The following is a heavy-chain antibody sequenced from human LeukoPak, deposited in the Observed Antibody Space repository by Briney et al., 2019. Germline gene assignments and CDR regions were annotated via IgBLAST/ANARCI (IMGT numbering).Heavy chain of an antibody. J-gene: IGHJ6*02. D-gene: IGHD2-2*01. CDR3: VKDRPCETCMPMDA. V-gene: IGHV3-23*01. Sequence: GGSLRLSCAASGFRFTDYSMSWVRQAPGKGLEWVAGLGRSGEYRYYADSVKGRFTISRDNSKDTVSLQMNSLRAEDSAIYFCVKDRPCETCMPMDAWGQGTPVTVSS. CDR2: LGRSGEYR. CDR1: GFRFTDYS.